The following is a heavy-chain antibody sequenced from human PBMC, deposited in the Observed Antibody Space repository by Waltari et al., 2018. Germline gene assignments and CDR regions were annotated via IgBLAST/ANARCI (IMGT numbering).Heavy chain of an antibody. V-gene: IGHV4-30-2*01. CDR2: IHLSGSN. Sequence: QLQLQESGSGLVKPSQTLSLTCAVSGGSISSGGYSWSWIRQPPGKGLESLGYIHLSGSNYYNPSLKGRVTISVDKAKNQFSLKLSSVTAADTAVYYCARAYSSSWPYYYYYMDVWGKGTTVTISS. CDR3: ARAYSSSWPYYYYYMDV. CDR1: GGSISSGGYS. D-gene: IGHD6-13*01. J-gene: IGHJ6*03.